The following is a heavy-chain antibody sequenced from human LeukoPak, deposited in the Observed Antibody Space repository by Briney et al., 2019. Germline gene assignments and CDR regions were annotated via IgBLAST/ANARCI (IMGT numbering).Heavy chain of an antibody. J-gene: IGHJ3*02. D-gene: IGHD1-7*01. CDR1: GYTFTGYY. CDR3: ARGDNWNCLGDAFDI. CDR2: INPNSGGT. V-gene: IGHV1-2*02. Sequence: ASVKVSCKASGYTFTGYYMHWVRQAPGQGLEWMGWINPNSGGTNYAQKFQGRVTMTRDTSISTAYMELSRLRSDDTAVYYCARGDNWNCLGDAFDIWGQGTMVTVSS.